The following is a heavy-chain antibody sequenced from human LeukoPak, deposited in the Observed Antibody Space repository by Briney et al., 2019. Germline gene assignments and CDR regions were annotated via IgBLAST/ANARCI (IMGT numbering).Heavy chain of an antibody. CDR1: GFTFSSYS. CDR3: ARSYRRGAITMLRGVANRGAFDI. V-gene: IGHV3-21*01. Sequence: GGSLRLSCAASGFTFSSYSMNWVRQAPGKGLEWVSSISSSSSYIYYADSVKGRFTISRDNAKNSLYLQMNSLRAADTAVYYCARSYRRGAITMLRGVANRGAFDIWGQGTMVTVSS. D-gene: IGHD3-10*01. CDR2: ISSSSSYI. J-gene: IGHJ3*02.